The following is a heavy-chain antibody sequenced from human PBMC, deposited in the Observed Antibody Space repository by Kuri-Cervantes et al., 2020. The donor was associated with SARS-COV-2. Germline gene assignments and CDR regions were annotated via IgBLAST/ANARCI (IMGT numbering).Heavy chain of an antibody. D-gene: IGHD6-13*01. Sequence: GESLKISCAASGFTFSGYGMHWVRQAPGKGLERVAIISYDGSNKYHGDSVKGRFTISRDNSRNTVLLQMNILRAEDTAVYYCARGYEARYSSSWYLDYWGQGTLVTVSS. CDR2: ISYDGSNK. V-gene: IGHV3-30*03. CDR3: ARGYEARYSSSWYLDY. J-gene: IGHJ4*02. CDR1: GFTFSGYG.